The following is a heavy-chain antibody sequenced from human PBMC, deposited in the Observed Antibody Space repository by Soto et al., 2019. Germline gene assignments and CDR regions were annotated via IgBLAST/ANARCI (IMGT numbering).Heavy chain of an antibody. CDR2: ISSSSSYI. J-gene: IGHJ4*02. CDR1: GFTFSSYS. CDR3: ARDGRYSYGHEY. D-gene: IGHD5-18*01. Sequence: EVQLVESGGGLVKPGGSLRLSCAASGFTFSSYSMNWVRQAPGKGLEWVSSISSSSSYIYYADSVKGRFTISRDNAKNSLYLQMNSLRAEDTAVYYCARDGRYSYGHEYWGQGTLVPVSS. V-gene: IGHV3-21*01.